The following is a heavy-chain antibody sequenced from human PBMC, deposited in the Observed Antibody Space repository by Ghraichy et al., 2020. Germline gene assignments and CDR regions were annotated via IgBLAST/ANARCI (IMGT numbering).Heavy chain of an antibody. D-gene: IGHD1-26*01. CDR1: GFTFSSYG. V-gene: IGHV3-33*01. CDR2: IWYDGSNK. CDR3: ARSEWELLFLDY. Sequence: GGSLRLSCAASGFTFSSYGMHWVRQAPGKGLEWVAVIWYDGSNKYYADSVKGRFTISRDNSKNTLYLQMYSLRAEDTAVYYCARSEWELLFLDYWGQGTLVTVSS. J-gene: IGHJ4*02.